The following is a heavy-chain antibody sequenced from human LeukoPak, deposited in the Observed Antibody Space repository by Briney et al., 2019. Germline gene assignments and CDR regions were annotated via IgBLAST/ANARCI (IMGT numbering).Heavy chain of an antibody. CDR3: AKDPGGSSAYWYFDL. CDR1: EFTFSSYV. V-gene: IGHV3-23*01. CDR2: ISGSGGST. J-gene: IGHJ2*01. D-gene: IGHD6-19*01. Sequence: GGSLRLSCAASEFTFSSYVMIWVRQAPGEGLEWVSGISGSGGSTYYAGSVKGRFTISRDNSKNTLYLQMNSLRAEDTAVYYCAKDPGGSSAYWYFDLWGRGTLVTVSS.